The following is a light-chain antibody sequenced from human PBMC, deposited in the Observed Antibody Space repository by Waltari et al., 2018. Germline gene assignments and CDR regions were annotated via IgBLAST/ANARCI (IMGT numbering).Light chain of an antibody. CDR1: SSDVGGYNY. CDR3: CSYAGSYPVV. V-gene: IGLV2-11*01. J-gene: IGLJ2*01. Sequence: QSALTQPRSVHGSPGQSVTISCTGTSSDVGGYNYVSWYQQHPGKAPKLMIYDVSKRPSGVPDRFSGSKSGNTASLTISGLQAEDEADYYCCSYAGSYPVVFGGGTKLTVL. CDR2: DVS.